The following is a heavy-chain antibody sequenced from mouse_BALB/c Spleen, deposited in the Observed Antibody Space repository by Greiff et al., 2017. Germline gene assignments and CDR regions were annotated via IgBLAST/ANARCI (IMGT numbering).Heavy chain of an antibody. Sequence: EVTVVESGGGLVQPGGSRKLSCAASGFTFSSFGMHWVRQAPAKGLEWVAYISSGSSTIYYADTVKGRFTISRDNPKNTLFLQMTSLRSEDTAMYYCARTGYDSAWFAYWGQGTLVTVSA. V-gene: IGHV5-17*02. CDR2: ISSGSSTI. CDR1: GFTFSSFG. D-gene: IGHD2-4*01. CDR3: ARTGYDSAWFAY. J-gene: IGHJ3*01.